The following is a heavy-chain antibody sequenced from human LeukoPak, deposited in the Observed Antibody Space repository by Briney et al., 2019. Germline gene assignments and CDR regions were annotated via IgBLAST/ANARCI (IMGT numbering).Heavy chain of an antibody. Sequence: GGSLRLSCAASGFTFSSYSMNWVRQAPGKGLEWVSSISSSSSYIYYADSVKGRFTISRDNAKNSLYLQMNSLRAEDTAVYHCARAPKGANSWFDPWGQGTLVTVSS. V-gene: IGHV3-21*01. D-gene: IGHD1-26*01. CDR3: ARAPKGANSWFDP. CDR2: ISSSSSYI. CDR1: GFTFSSYS. J-gene: IGHJ5*02.